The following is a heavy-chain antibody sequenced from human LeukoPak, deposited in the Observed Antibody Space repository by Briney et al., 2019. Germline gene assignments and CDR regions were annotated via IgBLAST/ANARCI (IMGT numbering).Heavy chain of an antibody. CDR2: ISSSSSYI. V-gene: IGHV3-21*01. Sequence: PGGSLRLSCAASGFTFSSYSMNWVRQAPGKGLEWVSSISSSSSYIYYADSVKGRFTISRDNAKNSLYLQMNSLRAEDTAVYYCARDLGGPWFGGSPVNYGMDVWGQGTTVTVSS. CDR3: ARDLGGPWFGGSPVNYGMDV. D-gene: IGHD3-10*01. CDR1: GFTFSSYS. J-gene: IGHJ6*02.